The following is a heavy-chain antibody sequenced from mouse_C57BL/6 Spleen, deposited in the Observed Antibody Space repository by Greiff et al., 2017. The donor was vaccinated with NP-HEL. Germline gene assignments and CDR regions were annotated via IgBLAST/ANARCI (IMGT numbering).Heavy chain of an antibody. J-gene: IGHJ3*01. D-gene: IGHD2-4*01. V-gene: IGHV1-80*01. CDR3: ARENYDSPWFAY. Sequence: QVQLQQSGAELVKPGASVKISCKASGYAFSSYWMNWVKQRPGKGLEWIGQIYPGDGDTNYNGKFKGKATLTADKSSSPAYMQLSSLTSEDSAVYFCARENYDSPWFAYWGQGTLVTVSA. CDR2: IYPGDGDT. CDR1: GYAFSSYW.